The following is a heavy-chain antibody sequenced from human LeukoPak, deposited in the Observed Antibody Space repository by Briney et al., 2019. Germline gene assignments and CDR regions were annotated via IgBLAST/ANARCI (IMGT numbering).Heavy chain of an antibody. D-gene: IGHD4-17*01. CDR3: ARGRLRWSNDWFDP. V-gene: IGHV4-59*01. Sequence: PSETLSLTCTVSGGSISSYYWSWIRQPPGKGLEWIGYIYYSGSTNYNPSLKSRVTISVDTSKNQFSLKLSSVTAADTAVYYCARGRLRWSNDWFDPWGQGTLVTVSS. J-gene: IGHJ5*02. CDR2: IYYSGST. CDR1: GGSISSYY.